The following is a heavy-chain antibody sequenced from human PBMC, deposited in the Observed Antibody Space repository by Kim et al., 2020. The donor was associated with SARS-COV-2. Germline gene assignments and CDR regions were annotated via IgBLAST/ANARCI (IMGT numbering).Heavy chain of an antibody. CDR1: GFTVSSNY. D-gene: IGHD2-15*01. J-gene: IGHJ3*02. Sequence: GGSLRLSCAASGFTVSSNYMSWVRQAPGKGLEWVSVIYSGGSTYYADSVKGRFTISRDNSKNTLYLQMYSLRAEDTAVYYCASTVVVAAGAFDIWGQGTMVTVSS. CDR2: IYSGGST. V-gene: IGHV3-66*02. CDR3: ASTVVVAAGAFDI.